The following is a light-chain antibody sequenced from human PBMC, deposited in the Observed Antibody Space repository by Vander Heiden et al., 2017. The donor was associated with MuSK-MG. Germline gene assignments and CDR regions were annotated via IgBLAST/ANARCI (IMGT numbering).Light chain of an antibody. J-gene: IGLJ1*01. CDR3: SSYTGSSTLV. V-gene: IGLV2-14*01. CDR2: EIN. Sequence: QSALTQPAYVSGSPGQSITISCTGTSSDVGYYNYVSWYQQHPGKAPKLIIYEINNRPSGISNRFSGSKSGNTGSLTISGLQAEDEADYYCSSYTGSSTLVFGTGTKVTVL. CDR1: SSDVGYYNY.